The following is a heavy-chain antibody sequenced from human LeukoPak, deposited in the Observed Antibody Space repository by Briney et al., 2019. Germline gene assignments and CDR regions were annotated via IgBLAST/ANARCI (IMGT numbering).Heavy chain of an antibody. CDR3: ARATPYSYSAMDV. J-gene: IGHJ6*02. CDR2: ISSSSSYI. CDR1: GFTFSSYA. V-gene: IGHV3-21*01. Sequence: RPGRSLRLSRAASGFTFSSYAMHWVRQAPGKGLEWVSSISSSSSYIYYADSVKGRFTISRDNAKNSLYLQMNSLRAEDTAVYYCARATPYSYSAMDVWGQGTTVTVSS.